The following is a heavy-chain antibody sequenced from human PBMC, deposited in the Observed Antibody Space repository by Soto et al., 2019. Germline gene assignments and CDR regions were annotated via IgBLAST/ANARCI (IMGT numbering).Heavy chain of an antibody. V-gene: IGHV3-33*01. J-gene: IGHJ4*02. Sequence: QVHLVESGGGAVQPGRSLRLSCAASGFSFSDYGMHWVRRAPGKGLEWVAAMRYDGYNTYYAKSVKGRFTISRDNSKTTVNLQMNSLRDEDTALYYCARGSFSRSWSAEAIDYWGQGTLGSVSS. D-gene: IGHD3-3*02. CDR3: ARGSFSRSWSAEAIDY. CDR1: GFSFSDYG. CDR2: MRYDGYNT.